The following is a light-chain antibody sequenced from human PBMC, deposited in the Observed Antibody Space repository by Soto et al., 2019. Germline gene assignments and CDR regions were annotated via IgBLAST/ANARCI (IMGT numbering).Light chain of an antibody. J-gene: IGLJ1*01. CDR2: EVI. CDR3: SSYTSSSTYV. Sequence: QSVLTQPASVSGSPGQSITISCTGTSSDVGSYNYVSWYQQHPGKAPKLMIYEVINRPSGVSDRFSGSKSGNTASLTISGPQAEDEADYYCSSYTSSSTYVFGTGTKVTVL. V-gene: IGLV2-14*01. CDR1: SSDVGSYNY.